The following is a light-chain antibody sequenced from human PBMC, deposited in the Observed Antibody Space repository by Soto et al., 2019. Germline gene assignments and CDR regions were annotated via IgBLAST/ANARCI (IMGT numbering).Light chain of an antibody. Sequence: DIVMTQSPLSLPVTPGEPASISCRSSQSLLHSNGYNYLEWYLQKPGQSPQLLIYLGSVRAYGVPDRFSGGGSGTYFTLESRRVEAEDVGVYYCMQGLSRFTFGPGTKVEIK. CDR3: MQGLSRFT. CDR2: LGS. V-gene: IGKV2-28*01. CDR1: QSLLHSNGYNY. J-gene: IGKJ3*01.